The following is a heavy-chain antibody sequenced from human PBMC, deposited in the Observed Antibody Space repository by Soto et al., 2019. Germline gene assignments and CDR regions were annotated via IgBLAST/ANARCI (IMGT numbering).Heavy chain of an antibody. D-gene: IGHD3-3*01. V-gene: IGHV3-30*18. J-gene: IGHJ4*02. CDR1: GFTFSSYG. CDR3: AKDPGGSYDFWSGYSPVMVY. Sequence: QVQLVESGGGVVQPGRSLRLSCAASGFTFSSYGMHWVRQAPGKGLEWVAVISYDGSNKYYADSVKGRFTISRDNSKNTLYLQMNSLRAEDTAVYYCAKDPGGSYDFWSGYSPVMVYWGQGTLVTVSS. CDR2: ISYDGSNK.